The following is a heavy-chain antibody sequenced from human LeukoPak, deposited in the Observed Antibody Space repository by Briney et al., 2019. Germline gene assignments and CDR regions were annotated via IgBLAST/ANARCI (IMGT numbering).Heavy chain of an antibody. CDR3: ARGSVAGLYFDY. D-gene: IGHD6-19*01. CDR2: IYYSGST. CDR1: GGSISSYY. J-gene: IGHJ4*02. V-gene: IGHV4-59*01. Sequence: SETLSLTCTVSGGSISSYYWSWIRQPPGKGLEWIGYIYYSGSTNYNPSLKSRVTISVDTSKNQFSLKLSSVTAADTAVYYCARGSVAGLYFDYWGQGTLVTVSS.